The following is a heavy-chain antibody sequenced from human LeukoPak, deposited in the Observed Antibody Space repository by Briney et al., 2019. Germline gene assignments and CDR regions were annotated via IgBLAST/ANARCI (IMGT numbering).Heavy chain of an antibody. J-gene: IGHJ4*02. CDR2: ISNNGVRI. CDR1: GFTFTSYA. CDR3: ARDLSGGGLDY. D-gene: IGHD3-10*01. V-gene: IGHV3-64*01. Sequence: GGSLRLSCAASGFTFTSYAMHCVRQAPGKGLEYVSAISNNGVRIYYANSVKGRFTISRDNSKNTLYLQMGSLRAEDMAVYYCARDLSGGGLDYWGQGTLVTVSS.